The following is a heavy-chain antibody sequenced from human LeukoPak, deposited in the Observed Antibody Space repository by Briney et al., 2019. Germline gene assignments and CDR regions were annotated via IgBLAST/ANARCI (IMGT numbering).Heavy chain of an antibody. CDR1: GGSISSYY. CDR2: IYTSGST. Sequence: SETLSLTCTVSGGSISSYYWSWIRQPAGKGLEWIGRIYTSGSTNYNPSLKSRVTMSVDTSKNQFSLKLSSVTAADTAVYYCARDDILTGYSSQSLDYWGQGTLVTVSS. CDR3: ARDDILTGYSSQSLDY. V-gene: IGHV4-4*07. D-gene: IGHD3-9*01. J-gene: IGHJ4*02.